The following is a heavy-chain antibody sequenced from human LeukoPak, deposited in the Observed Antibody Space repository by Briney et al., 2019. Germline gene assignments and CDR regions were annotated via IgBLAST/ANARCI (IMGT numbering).Heavy chain of an antibody. Sequence: KPSETLSLTCTVSGGSISSYYWSWIRQPPGKGLEWIGYIYYSGSTNYNPSLKSRVTISVDTSKNQFSLKLSSVTAADTAVYYCARQEDSSGPPGAFDIWGQGTMVTVSS. CDR2: IYYSGST. J-gene: IGHJ3*02. D-gene: IGHD3-22*01. V-gene: IGHV4-59*08. CDR3: ARQEDSSGPPGAFDI. CDR1: GGSISSYY.